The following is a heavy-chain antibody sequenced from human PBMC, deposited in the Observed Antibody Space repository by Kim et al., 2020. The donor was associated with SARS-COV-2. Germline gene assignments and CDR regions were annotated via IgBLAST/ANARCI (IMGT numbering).Heavy chain of an antibody. CDR3: ARILPATVRGVMGYYYYYGMDV. CDR2: INHSGST. V-gene: IGHV4-34*01. CDR1: GGSFSGYY. D-gene: IGHD3-10*01. Sequence: SETLSLTCAVYGGSFSGYYWSWIRQPPGKGLEWIGEINHSGSTNYNPSLKSRVTISVDTSKNQFSLKLSSVTAADTAVYYCARILPATVRGVMGYYYYYGMDVWGQGTTVTVSS. J-gene: IGHJ6*02.